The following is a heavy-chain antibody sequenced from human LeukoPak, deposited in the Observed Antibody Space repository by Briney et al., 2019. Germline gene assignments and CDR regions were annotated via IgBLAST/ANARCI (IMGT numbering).Heavy chain of an antibody. Sequence: PGGSLRLSCAASGFTFSSYAMSWVRQAPGKGLGWVSAISGSGGSTYYADSVKGRFTISRDNSKNTLYLQMNSLRAEDTAVYYCAKDNIVVVPAALTNDYWGQGTLVTVSS. J-gene: IGHJ4*02. CDR2: ISGSGGST. CDR3: AKDNIVVVPAALTNDY. V-gene: IGHV3-23*01. D-gene: IGHD2-2*01. CDR1: GFTFSSYA.